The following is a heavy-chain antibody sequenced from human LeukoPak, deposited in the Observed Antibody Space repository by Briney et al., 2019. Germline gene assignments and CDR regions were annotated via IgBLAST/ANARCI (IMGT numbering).Heavy chain of an antibody. V-gene: IGHV3-48*01. CDR2: ISGSSTTI. D-gene: IGHD2-2*01. Sequence: GGSLRLSCAASGFTFSRFSMNWVRQAPGKGLEWVSYISGSSTTIYYADSVKGRFTISRDNGKNSLFLQMNSLRAEDTAVYYCARDMSPQVVPYAIVADSWGQGTLVTVST. J-gene: IGHJ4*02. CDR3: ARDMSPQVVPYAIVADS. CDR1: GFTFSRFS.